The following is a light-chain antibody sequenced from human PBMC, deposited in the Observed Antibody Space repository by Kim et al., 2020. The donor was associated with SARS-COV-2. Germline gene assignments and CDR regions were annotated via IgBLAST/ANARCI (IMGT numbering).Light chain of an antibody. Sequence: LTQPPSVSMAPGKTARITCGGNNIGSKSVHWYQQKPGQAPVLVIYYDSDRPSGIPERFSGSNSGNTATLTISRVEAGDEADYYCQVWDSSSDHWVFG. CDR2: YDS. CDR3: QVWDSSSDHWV. V-gene: IGLV3-21*04. CDR1: NIGSKS. J-gene: IGLJ3*02.